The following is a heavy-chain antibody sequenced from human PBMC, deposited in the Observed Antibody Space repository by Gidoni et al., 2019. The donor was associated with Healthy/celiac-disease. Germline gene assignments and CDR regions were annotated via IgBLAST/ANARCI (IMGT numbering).Heavy chain of an antibody. D-gene: IGHD4-17*01. Sequence: EVQLVESGGGLVKPGGSLRLSCAASGFTFSSYSMNWVRQAQGKGLEWVSSISSSSSYIYYADSVKGRFTISRDNAKNSLYLQMNSLRAEDTAVYYCARDNRRGLGDYGGGYWGQGTLVTVSS. CDR1: GFTFSSYS. CDR2: ISSSSSYI. V-gene: IGHV3-21*01. J-gene: IGHJ4*02. CDR3: ARDNRRGLGDYGGGY.